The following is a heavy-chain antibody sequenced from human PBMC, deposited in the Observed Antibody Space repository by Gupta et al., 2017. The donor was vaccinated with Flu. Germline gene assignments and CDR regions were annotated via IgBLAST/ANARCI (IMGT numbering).Heavy chain of an antibody. D-gene: IGHD2-2*01. CDR2: IIGNGGTT. J-gene: IGHJ4*02. V-gene: IGHV3-64*01. CDR3: ARDIGSTSWNYFDY. Sequence: QAPGKGLEYVSAIIGNGGTTYYASSVKGRFTISRDNSKNTLYLQMGSLRTEDMAVYYCARDIGSTSWNYFDYWGQGTLVTVSS.